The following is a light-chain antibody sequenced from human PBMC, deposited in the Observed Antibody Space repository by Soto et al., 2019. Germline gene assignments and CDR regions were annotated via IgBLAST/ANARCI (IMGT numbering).Light chain of an antibody. V-gene: IGLV1-36*01. Sequence: QSVLTQSPSVSEAPRQRVTISCSGSSSNIGKNAVNWYQQLPGEAPRLLIYSNDLRPSRVSDRFSGSKSGTSASLAISELQSEDEADYYCSTWDDNLSVVFGGGTKLTVL. CDR2: SND. CDR3: STWDDNLSVV. J-gene: IGLJ2*01. CDR1: SSNIGKNA.